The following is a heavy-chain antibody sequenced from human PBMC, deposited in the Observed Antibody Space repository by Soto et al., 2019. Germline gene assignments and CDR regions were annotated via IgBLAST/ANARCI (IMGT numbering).Heavy chain of an antibody. D-gene: IGHD5-12*01. CDR2: IYYSGST. CDR3: ARGRRVATKYYYYYYMAV. J-gene: IGHJ6*03. V-gene: IGHV4-59*01. CDR1: GGSISSYY. Sequence: SETLSLTCTVSGGSISSYYWSWIRQPPGKGLEWIGYIYYSGSTNYNPSLKSRVTISVDTSKNQLSLKLSSVTAADTAVYYCARGRRVATKYYYYYYMAVWGKGTKVTVSS.